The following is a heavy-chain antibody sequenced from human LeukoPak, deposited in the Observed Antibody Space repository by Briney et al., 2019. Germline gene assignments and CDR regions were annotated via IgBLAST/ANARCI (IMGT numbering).Heavy chain of an antibody. V-gene: IGHV3-48*04. D-gene: IGHD1-26*01. CDR3: ASQSSGSSTRAPDI. CDR1: GGTFSSYS. J-gene: IGHJ4*02. Sequence: GGSLRLSCATPGGTFSSYSLNWVRQAPGQGLEWVSYISSSSRTKYYADSVKGRFIISRDNANNSLYLQMNSLRAEDTALYYCASQSSGSSTRAPDIWGQGTLVTVSS. CDR2: ISSSSRTK.